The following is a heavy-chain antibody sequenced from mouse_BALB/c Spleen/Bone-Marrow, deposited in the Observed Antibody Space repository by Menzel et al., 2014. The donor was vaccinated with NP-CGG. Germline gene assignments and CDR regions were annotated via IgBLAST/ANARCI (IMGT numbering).Heavy chain of an antibody. D-gene: IGHD1-2*01. CDR2: IRNKANGYTT. CDR3: ARDIGLRLRFAY. CDR1: GFTFXDYY. J-gene: IGHJ3*01. Sequence: EVQLQESGGGLVQPGGSLRLSCATSGFTFXDYYMSWVRQPPGKALEWLGFIRNKANGYTTEYSASVKGRFTISRDNSQSILYLQMNTLRAEDSATYYCARDIGLRLRFAYWGQGTLVTVSA. V-gene: IGHV7-3*02.